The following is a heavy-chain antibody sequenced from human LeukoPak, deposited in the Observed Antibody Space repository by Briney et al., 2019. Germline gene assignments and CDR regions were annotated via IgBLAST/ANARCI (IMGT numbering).Heavy chain of an antibody. Sequence: GGSLRLSCAASGFTYSSVWMTWVRHAPGKGREWVGRIKSKTNGGTTDYAAPVRGRFTISRDDSKNTVYLEMNSLKTEDTAVYYCTTSASLPCTWGQGTLVTVSS. CDR1: GFTYSSVW. CDR2: IKSKTNGGTT. CDR3: TTSASLPCT. V-gene: IGHV3-15*01. J-gene: IGHJ5*02.